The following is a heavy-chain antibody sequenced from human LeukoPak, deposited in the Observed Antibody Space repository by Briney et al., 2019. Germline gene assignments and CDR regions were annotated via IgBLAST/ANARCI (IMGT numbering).Heavy chain of an antibody. CDR1: GFTFSTYT. CDR2: IASDTTYM. V-gene: IGHV3-21*06. CDR3: ARDYYDSSASATFVY. Sequence: GGSLRHSCEASGFTFSTYTVNWVRQAPGKGLEWVSSIASDTTYMKYADSVKGRFSVSRDNAKNSVFLEMKSLRADDTAVYFCARDYYDSSASATFVYWGRGALVTVSS. D-gene: IGHD3-22*01. J-gene: IGHJ4*02.